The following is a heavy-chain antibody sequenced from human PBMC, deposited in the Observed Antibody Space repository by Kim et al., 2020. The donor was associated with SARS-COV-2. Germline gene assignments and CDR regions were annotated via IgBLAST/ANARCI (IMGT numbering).Heavy chain of an antibody. CDR3: GIDYYGSGSYYNGPYYYYGMDV. CDR2: FIPIFGTA. J-gene: IGHJ6*02. V-gene: IGHV1-69*13. D-gene: IGHD3-10*01. Sequence: SVKVSCKASGGTFSSYAISWVRQAPGQGLEWMGGFIPIFGTANYAQKFQGRVTITADESTSTAYMELSSLRSEDTAVYYCGIDYYGSGSYYNGPYYYYGMDVWGQGTTVTVSS. CDR1: GGTFSSYA.